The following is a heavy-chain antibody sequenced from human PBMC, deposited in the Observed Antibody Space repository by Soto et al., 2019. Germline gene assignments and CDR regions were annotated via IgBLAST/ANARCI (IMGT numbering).Heavy chain of an antibody. Sequence: SETLSLTCTVSGGSISSYYWSWIRQPPGKGLEWIGYIYYSGSTNYNPSLKSRVTISVDTSKNQFSLKLSSVTAADTAVYYCARYYYGSGSYYNAYYMDVWGKGTTVTVSS. J-gene: IGHJ6*03. CDR2: IYYSGST. CDR1: GGSISSYY. CDR3: ARYYYGSGSYYNAYYMDV. V-gene: IGHV4-59*08. D-gene: IGHD3-10*01.